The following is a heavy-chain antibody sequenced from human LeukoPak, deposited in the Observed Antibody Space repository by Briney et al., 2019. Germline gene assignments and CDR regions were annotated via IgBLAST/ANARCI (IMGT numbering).Heavy chain of an antibody. V-gene: IGHV4-4*07. CDR2: IYTSGNT. J-gene: IGHJ5*02. CDR1: SGSISSYY. Sequence: SETLSLTCTVSSGSISSYYWGWIRQPAGEGLEWIGRIYTSGNTNYNPSLKSRVSMSVDTSKTQFSLKLSSVTAADTAVYYCARDLHGSGTWDWFDPWGQGTLVTVSS. CDR3: ARDLHGSGTWDWFDP. D-gene: IGHD3-10*01.